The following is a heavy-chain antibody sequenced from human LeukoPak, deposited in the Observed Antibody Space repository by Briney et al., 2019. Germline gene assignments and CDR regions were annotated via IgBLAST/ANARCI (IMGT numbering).Heavy chain of an antibody. CDR1: GFTFSSYW. CDR2: IKQDGSEK. J-gene: IGHJ4*02. V-gene: IGHV3-7*01. Sequence: PGGSLRLSCAASGFTFSSYWMSWVRQAPGKGLEWVANIKQDGSEKYYVDSVKGRFTISRDNAKNSLYLQMNSLRAEDTAVYYCARVPYVWGSYRHKGYFDYWGQGALVTVSS. CDR3: ARVPYVWGSYRHKGYFDY. D-gene: IGHD3-16*02.